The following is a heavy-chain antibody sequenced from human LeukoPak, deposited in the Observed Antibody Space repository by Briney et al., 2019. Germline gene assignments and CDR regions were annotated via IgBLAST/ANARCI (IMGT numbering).Heavy chain of an antibody. CDR2: ISYDRSNK. D-gene: IGHD3-16*02. J-gene: IGHJ4*02. CDR3: ARDSGPFYDYVWGTYHFDY. V-gene: IGHV3-30-3*01. CDR1: GFTFTNYA. Sequence: GGSLRLSCAASGFTFTNYAMHWVRQAPGKGLEWVAIISYDRSNKYYTDSVTGRFTISRDNSKNTLYLQMNSLRIEDTAVYYCARDSGPFYDYVWGTYHFDYWGQGTLVTVSS.